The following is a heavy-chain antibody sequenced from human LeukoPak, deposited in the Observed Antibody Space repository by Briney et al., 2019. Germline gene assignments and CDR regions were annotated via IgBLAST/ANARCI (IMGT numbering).Heavy chain of an antibody. V-gene: IGHV3-30*14. CDR3: SSSWYRGTNYYMDV. D-gene: IGHD6-13*01. CDR2: ISYDGSNK. CDR1: GFTFSSYA. Sequence: GGSLRLSCAASGFTFSSYAMHWVRQAPGKGLEWVAVISYDGSNKYYADSVKGRFTISRDNSKNTLYLQMNSLRAEDTAVYYCSSSWYRGTNYYMDVWGKGTTVTISS. J-gene: IGHJ6*03.